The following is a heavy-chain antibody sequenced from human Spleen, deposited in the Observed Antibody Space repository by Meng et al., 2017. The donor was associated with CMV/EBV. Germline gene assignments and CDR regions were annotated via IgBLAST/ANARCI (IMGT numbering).Heavy chain of an antibody. CDR1: GGSLTSGDYY. J-gene: IGHJ5*02. Sequence: CSVSGGSLTSGDYYWRWIRQHPGKGLEWIGYISNSGSTYYNPSLKSRVTISVDTSKNQFSLKLSSVTAADTAVYYCAKDDVRYAWFDPWGQGTLVTVSS. CDR3: AKDDVRYAWFDP. D-gene: IGHD3-10*02. V-gene: IGHV4-31*03. CDR2: ISNSGST.